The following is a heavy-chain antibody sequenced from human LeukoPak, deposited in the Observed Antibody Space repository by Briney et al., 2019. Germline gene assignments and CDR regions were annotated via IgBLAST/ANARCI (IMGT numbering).Heavy chain of an antibody. V-gene: IGHV3-30-3*01. J-gene: IGHJ5*02. CDR3: AGGSYRNNWLDP. CDR1: GFTFSSYA. D-gene: IGHD3-16*02. Sequence: GGSLRLSCAASGFTFSSYAMHWVRQAPVKGLEWVAVISYDGSNKYYADSVKGRFTISRDNSKNTLYLQMNSLRAEDTAVYYCAGGSYRNNWLDPWGQGTLVTVSS. CDR2: ISYDGSNK.